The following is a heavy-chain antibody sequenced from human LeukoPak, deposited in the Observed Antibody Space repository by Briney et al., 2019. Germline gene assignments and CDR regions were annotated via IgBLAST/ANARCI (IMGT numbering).Heavy chain of an antibody. CDR2: ISGSGGST. V-gene: IGHV3-23*01. CDR3: AKKWDPAY. Sequence: ETLSLTCTVSGGSISSGDYYWSWVRQAPGKGLEWVSAISGSGGSTYYADSVKGRFTISRDNSKNTLYLQMNSLRAEDTAVYYCAKKWDPAYWGQGTLVTVSS. CDR1: GGSISSGDYY. J-gene: IGHJ4*02. D-gene: IGHD1-26*01.